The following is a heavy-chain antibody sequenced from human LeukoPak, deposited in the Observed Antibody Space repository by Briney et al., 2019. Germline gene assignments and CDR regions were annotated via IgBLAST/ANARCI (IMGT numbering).Heavy chain of an antibody. CDR3: ARGYYYDSSGYYSPDYYYYYMDV. CDR2: IIPIFGTA. CDR1: GYTFTSYY. Sequence: GASVKVSCKASGYTFTSYYMHWVRQAPGQGLEWMGGIIPIFGTANYAQKFQGRVTITADESTSTAYMELSSLRSEDTAVYYCARGYYYDSSGYYSPDYYYYYMDVWGKGTTVTISS. J-gene: IGHJ6*03. D-gene: IGHD3-22*01. V-gene: IGHV1-69*13.